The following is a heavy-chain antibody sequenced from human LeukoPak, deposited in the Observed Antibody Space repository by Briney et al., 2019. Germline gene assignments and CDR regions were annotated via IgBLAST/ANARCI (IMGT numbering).Heavy chain of an antibody. Sequence: SETLSLTCAVSGVSISSSDWWSWVRQPPGKGLEWIGEIYHSGSTNYNPSLKSRITLSIDKSKNHFSLNLSFFTAADTAVYYCARVEQVVGGLHSWGQGSLVTVSS. CDR3: ARVEQVVGGLHS. V-gene: IGHV4-4*02. D-gene: IGHD6-6*01. CDR1: GVSISSSDW. CDR2: IYHSGST. J-gene: IGHJ4*02.